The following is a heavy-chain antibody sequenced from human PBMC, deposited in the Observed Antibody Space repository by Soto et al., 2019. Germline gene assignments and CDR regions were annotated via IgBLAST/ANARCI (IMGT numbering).Heavy chain of an antibody. J-gene: IGHJ6*02. Sequence: PGGSLRLSCAASGFTFSSYAMSWVRQAPGKGLEWVSAISGSGGSTYYADSVKGRFTISRDNSKNTLYLQMNSLRAEDTAVYYCAKVYDSSGHYYYYYGMDVWGQGTTVTVSS. CDR2: ISGSGGST. D-gene: IGHD3-22*01. CDR1: GFTFSSYA. CDR3: AKVYDSSGHYYYYYGMDV. V-gene: IGHV3-23*01.